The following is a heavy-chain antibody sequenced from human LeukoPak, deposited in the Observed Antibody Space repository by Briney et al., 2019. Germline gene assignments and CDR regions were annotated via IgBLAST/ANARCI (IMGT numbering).Heavy chain of an antibody. V-gene: IGHV3-9*01. CDR2: IVWDSGSI. CDR1: GFTFDDHA. CDR3: AKDVGYSSTFTFEY. D-gene: IGHD6-13*01. J-gene: IGHJ4*02. Sequence: GGSLRLSCAASGFTFDDHAMHWVRQAPGKGLEWVSGIVWDSGSIDYADSVKGRFTISRDNAKSSLYLQMNSLRDEDTAFYYCAKDVGYSSTFTFEYWGQGTLVTVSS.